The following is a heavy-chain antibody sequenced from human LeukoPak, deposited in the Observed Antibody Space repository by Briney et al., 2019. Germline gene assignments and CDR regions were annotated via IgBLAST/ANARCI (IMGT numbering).Heavy chain of an antibody. CDR2: INHSGST. J-gene: IGHJ6*02. V-gene: IGHV4-34*01. D-gene: IGHD3-10*01. CDR1: GGSFSGYY. Sequence: PSETLSLTCAVYGGSFSGYYWSWIRQPPGKGLEWIGEINHSGSTNYNPSLKSRVTISVDTSKNQFSLKLSSVTAADTAVYYCARGGKYYGSGSPRTPPKNYYYYGMDVWGQGTTVTVSS. CDR3: ARGGKYYGSGSPRTPPKNYYYYGMDV.